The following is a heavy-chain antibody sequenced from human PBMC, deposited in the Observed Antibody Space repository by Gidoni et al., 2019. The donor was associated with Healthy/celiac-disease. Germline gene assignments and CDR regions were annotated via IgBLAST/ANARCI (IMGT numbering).Heavy chain of an antibody. CDR1: GFTFSNAW. Sequence: EVQLVESGGGLVKPGGSLRLSCAASGFTFSNAWMSWVRQAPGKGLEWVGRIKSKTDGGTTDYAAPVKGRFTISRDDSKNTLYLQMNSLKTEDTAVYYCTTDRYDFWTGRYFDLWGRGTLVTVSS. CDR3: TTDRYDFWTGRYFDL. J-gene: IGHJ2*01. CDR2: IKSKTDGGTT. D-gene: IGHD3-3*01. V-gene: IGHV3-15*01.